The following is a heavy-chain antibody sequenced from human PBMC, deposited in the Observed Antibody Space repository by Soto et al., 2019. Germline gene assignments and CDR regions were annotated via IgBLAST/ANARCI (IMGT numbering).Heavy chain of an antibody. CDR2: IYYSGST. CDR3: AKKQWVVPNWFDP. V-gene: IGHV4-59*12. Sequence: SETLSLTCTVSNDSISPYYWSWIRQPPGKGLEWIGFIYYSGSTTYNPSLKSRVTISVATSKNQFSLKLSSVTAADTAIYYCAKKQWVVPNWFDPWGQGALVTVSS. CDR1: NDSISPYY. D-gene: IGHD6-19*01. J-gene: IGHJ5*02.